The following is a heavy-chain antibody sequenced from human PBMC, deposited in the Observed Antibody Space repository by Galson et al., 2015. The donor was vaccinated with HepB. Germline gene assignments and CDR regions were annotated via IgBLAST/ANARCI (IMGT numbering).Heavy chain of an antibody. CDR2: IIPILGIA. V-gene: IGHV1-69*04. D-gene: IGHD5-18*01. CDR3: ARSWIQLKRFDP. CDR1: GGTFSSYA. Sequence: SVKVSCKASGGTFSSYAISWVRQAPGQGLEWMGRIIPILGIANYAQKFQGRVTITADKSTSTAYMELSSLRSEDTAVYYCARSWIQLKRFDPWGQGTLVTVSS. J-gene: IGHJ5*02.